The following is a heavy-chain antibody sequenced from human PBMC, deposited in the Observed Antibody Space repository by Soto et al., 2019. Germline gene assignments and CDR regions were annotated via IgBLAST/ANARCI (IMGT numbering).Heavy chain of an antibody. CDR3: ARDPLRYDILTGYGKTFDY. D-gene: IGHD3-9*01. CDR2: ISSSSSYI. Sequence: EVQLVESGGGLVKPGGSLRLSCAATGFTFSSYSMNWVRQAPGQGLEWVSSISSSSSYIYYADSVKGRSTISRDNAKNSLYLQMNSLRAEDTAVDYCARDPLRYDILTGYGKTFDYWGQGTLVTVSS. J-gene: IGHJ4*02. V-gene: IGHV3-21*01. CDR1: GFTFSSYS.